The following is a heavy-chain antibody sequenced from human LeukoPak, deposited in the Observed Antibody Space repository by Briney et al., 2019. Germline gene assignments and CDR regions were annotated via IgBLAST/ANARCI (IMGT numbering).Heavy chain of an antibody. D-gene: IGHD5-12*01. V-gene: IGHV1-2*02. J-gene: IGHJ4*02. CDR2: INPNSGGT. Sequence: ASVSVSCKASGYTFTGYYMHWVRQAPGQGLEGMGWINPNSGGTNYAQKLQGRVTMTRDTSISTAYMELNRLRSDDTAVYYCATSGYSDSGYFDCWGQGTLVTVSS. CDR1: GYTFTGYY. CDR3: ATSGYSDSGYFDC.